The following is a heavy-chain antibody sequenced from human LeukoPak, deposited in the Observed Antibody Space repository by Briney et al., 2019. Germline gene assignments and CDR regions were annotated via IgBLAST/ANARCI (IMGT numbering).Heavy chain of an antibody. V-gene: IGHV4-59*01. Sequence: SETLSLTCTVSGGSMNNYYWSWIRKAPGKGLEWIGYISDSGSTNYNPSLRSRVTISVDTSKNQFSLKLSSVTAADTALYYCARYDYGDCWFDPWGQGTLVTVSS. CDR1: GGSMNNYY. CDR3: ARYDYGDCWFDP. D-gene: IGHD4-17*01. CDR2: ISDSGST. J-gene: IGHJ5*02.